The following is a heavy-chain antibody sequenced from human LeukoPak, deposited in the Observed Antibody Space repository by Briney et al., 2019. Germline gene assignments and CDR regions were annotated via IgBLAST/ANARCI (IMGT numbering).Heavy chain of an antibody. CDR2: INEAGSVQ. D-gene: IGHD6-19*01. V-gene: IGHV3-7*01. Sequence: PGGSLRLSCASSGVSLSSFWMTWVRQGPGKGLEWVANINEAGSVQHYMDSVKGRFTISRDNAKNSVHLQMTSLRAEDTALYYCAREGIAVAGNWFDPWGQGTLVTVSS. CDR3: AREGIAVAGNWFDP. J-gene: IGHJ5*02. CDR1: GVSLSSFW.